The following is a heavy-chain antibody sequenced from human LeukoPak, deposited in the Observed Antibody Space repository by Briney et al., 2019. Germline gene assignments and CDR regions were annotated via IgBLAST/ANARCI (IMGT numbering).Heavy chain of an antibody. D-gene: IGHD6-19*01. Sequence: ASVKVSCKASGYTFTSYGISWVRQAPGQGLEWMGWISAYNGNTNYAQKLQGRVTMTTDTSTSTAYMELRSLRSEDTAVYYCASLESDSSGWPFDYWGQGTLVTVSS. V-gene: IGHV1-18*04. J-gene: IGHJ4*02. CDR2: ISAYNGNT. CDR1: GYTFTSYG. CDR3: ASLESDSSGWPFDY.